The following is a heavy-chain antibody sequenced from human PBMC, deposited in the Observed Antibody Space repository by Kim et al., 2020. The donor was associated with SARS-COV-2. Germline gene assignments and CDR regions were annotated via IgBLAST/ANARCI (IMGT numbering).Heavy chain of an antibody. CDR1: GFTFSSYS. CDR3: ARGGGRPQWLVSPQFDY. V-gene: IGHV3-48*02. J-gene: IGHJ4*02. Sequence: GGSLRLSCAASGFTFSSYSMNWVRQAPGKGLEWVSYISSSSSTLYYADSVKGRFTISRDNAKNSLYLQMNSLRDEDTAVYYCARGGGRPQWLVSPQFDYWGQGTLVTVSS. D-gene: IGHD6-19*01. CDR2: ISSSSSTL.